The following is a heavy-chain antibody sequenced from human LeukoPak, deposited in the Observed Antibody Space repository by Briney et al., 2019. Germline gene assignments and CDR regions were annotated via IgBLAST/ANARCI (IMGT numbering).Heavy chain of an antibody. D-gene: IGHD3-22*01. CDR1: GGSMSSYY. CDR3: ARSPSSDSSGHYSYYYYYMDV. V-gene: IGHV4-4*07. J-gene: IGHJ6*03. CDR2: IYTTGTT. Sequence: SETLSLTCTVSGGSMSSYYWSWIRQPAGKGLEWMGRIYTTGTTNYNPSLKSRVTMSLDTSKNQFFLRLSSVTAADTAVYYCARSPSSDSSGHYSYYYYYMDVWGKGTTVIISS.